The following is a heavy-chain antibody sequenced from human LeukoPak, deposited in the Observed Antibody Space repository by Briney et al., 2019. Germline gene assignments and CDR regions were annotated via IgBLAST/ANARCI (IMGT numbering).Heavy chain of an antibody. V-gene: IGHV4-34*01. CDR3: GRSISGSWYMRAFDI. CDR1: AGSFSGYY. Sequence: SETLSLTCAVYAGSFSGYYWSWIRQPPGNGREWIGEINHSGTTNYNPSLKSRATISVATSKTQFFLRLSSVAAADKAVYYCGRSISGSWYMRAFDIWGQGTMVTVSS. CDR2: INHSGTT. J-gene: IGHJ3*02. D-gene: IGHD6-13*01.